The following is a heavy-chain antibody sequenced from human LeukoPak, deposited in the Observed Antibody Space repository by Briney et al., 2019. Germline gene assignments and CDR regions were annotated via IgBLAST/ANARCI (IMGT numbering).Heavy chain of an antibody. D-gene: IGHD2-2*01. V-gene: IGHV4-30-4*01. CDR2: IYYSGST. CDR1: GGSISSGDYY. CDR3: ARQGRYCSSTSCYGVDY. J-gene: IGHJ4*02. Sequence: SETLSLTCTVSGGSISSGDYYWSWIRQPPGKGLEWIGSIYYSGSTYYNPSLKSRVTISVDTSKNQFSLKLSSVTAADTAVYYCARQGRYCSSTSCYGVDYWGQGTLVTVSS.